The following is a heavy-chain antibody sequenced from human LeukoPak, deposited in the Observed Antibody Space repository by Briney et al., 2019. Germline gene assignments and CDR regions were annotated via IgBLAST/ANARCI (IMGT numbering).Heavy chain of an antibody. J-gene: IGHJ4*02. D-gene: IGHD3-9*01. V-gene: IGHV3-30*02. CDR1: GFTFSSYG. CDR3: AIDHYSYDILTRGFDY. Sequence: PGGSLRLSCAASGFTFSSYGMHWVRQAPGKGLEWVAFIRYDGSNKYYADSVKGRFTISRDDSKNTLYLQMNSLRPEDTAVYYCAIDHYSYDILTRGFDYWGQGTLVTVSS. CDR2: IRYDGSNK.